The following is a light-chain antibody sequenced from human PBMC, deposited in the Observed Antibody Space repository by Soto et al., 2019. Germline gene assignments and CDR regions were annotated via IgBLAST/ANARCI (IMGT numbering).Light chain of an antibody. CDR1: QSVNSN. CDR2: HAS. V-gene: IGKV3D-15*01. J-gene: IGKJ4*01. Sequence: EIVMTQSPAPLSVSPGETVTLSCRASQSVNSNLAWYQQKPGQAPRLLIYHASTRASVIPARFSGSGSGTEFTLTISSLQAEDFAMFSCQQFNNGPPITFGGGPKVEIK. CDR3: QQFNNGPPIT.